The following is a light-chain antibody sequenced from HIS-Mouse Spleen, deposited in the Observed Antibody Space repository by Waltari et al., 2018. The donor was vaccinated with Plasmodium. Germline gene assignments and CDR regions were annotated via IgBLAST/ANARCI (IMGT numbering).Light chain of an antibody. CDR1: SSDVGGSHY. V-gene: IGLV2-11*01. CDR2: DVS. CDR3: CSYAGSYTSS. Sequence: QSALTQPRSVSGSPGQSVTIPCTGTSSDVGGSHYVSWYQQHPGKSPKLMIYDVSKRPSGVPDRFSGSKSGNTASLTISGLQAEDEADYYCCSYAGSYTSSFGGGTKLTVL. J-gene: IGLJ2*01.